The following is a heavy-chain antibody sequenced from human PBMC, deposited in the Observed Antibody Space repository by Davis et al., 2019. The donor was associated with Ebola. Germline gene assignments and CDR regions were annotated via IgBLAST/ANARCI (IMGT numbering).Heavy chain of an antibody. V-gene: IGHV4-59*08. D-gene: IGHD6-19*01. CDR3: ARHRAAVAGTPYYGMDV. CDR1: GGSISSYY. Sequence: PGGSLRLSCTVSGGSISSYYWSWIRQPPGKGLEWIGYIYYSGSTNYNPSLKSRVTISVDTSKNQFSLKLSSVTAADTAVYYCARHRAAVAGTPYYGMDVWGQGTTVTVSS. CDR2: IYYSGST. J-gene: IGHJ6*02.